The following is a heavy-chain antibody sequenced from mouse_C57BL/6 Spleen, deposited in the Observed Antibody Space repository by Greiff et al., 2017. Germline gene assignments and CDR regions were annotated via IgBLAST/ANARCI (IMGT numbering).Heavy chain of an antibody. V-gene: IGHV14-2*01. CDR2: IDPEDGET. J-gene: IGHJ4*01. CDR1: GFNINDYY. D-gene: IGHD1-1*01. CDR3: ARGATVVATHMDY. Sequence: VQLQQSGAELVKPGASVKLSCTASGFNINDYYMHWVKQRTEQGLVWIGRIDPEDGETKDDSKFPGKATITADTSSNTAYLQLSSLTSEDTAVYYCARGATVVATHMDYWGQGTSVTVST.